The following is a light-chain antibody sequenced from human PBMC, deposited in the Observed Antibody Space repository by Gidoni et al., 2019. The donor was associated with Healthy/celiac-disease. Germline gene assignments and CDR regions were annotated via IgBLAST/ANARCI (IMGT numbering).Light chain of an antibody. V-gene: IGKV3-15*01. Sequence: IVMTQSLATLSVSQGERATLSCRGSQSVSSNLAWYQQKPGQAPRLLIYGASSRATGMPARVSGSGSGTEFTLTISSLQSEDFAVYYCQQCNNRPPVTFGGGTKVEIK. CDR1: QSVSSN. J-gene: IGKJ4*01. CDR2: GAS. CDR3: QQCNNRPPVT.